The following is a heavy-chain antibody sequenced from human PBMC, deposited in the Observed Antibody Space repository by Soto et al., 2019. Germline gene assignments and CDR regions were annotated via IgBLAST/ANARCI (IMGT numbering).Heavy chain of an antibody. J-gene: IGHJ4*02. CDR3: ARGDYYDIHDY. CDR1: GLTFTCYA. Sequence: PVKGSCKASGLTFTCYAIHWVPQAPGQRLEWMGWINAGNGNTKYSQKFQGRVTITRDTSASTAYMELSSLRSEDTAVYYCARGDYYDIHDYWGQGTLVTVSS. V-gene: IGHV1-3*01. D-gene: IGHD3-22*01. CDR2: INAGNGNT.